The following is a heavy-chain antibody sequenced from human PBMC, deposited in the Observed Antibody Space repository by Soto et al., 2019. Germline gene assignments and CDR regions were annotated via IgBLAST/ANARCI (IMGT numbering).Heavy chain of an antibody. CDR2: IIPIFGTA. D-gene: IGHD2-21*02. Sequence: QVQLVQSGAEVKKPGSSVKVSCKASGGTFSSYAISWVRQAPGQGLEWMGGIIPIFGTANYAQKFQGRVTITADKSTSTAYMELGSLRSEDTAVYYCARTTYCGGDCYSGVGVDYWGQGTLVTVSS. CDR1: GGTFSSYA. CDR3: ARTTYCGGDCYSGVGVDY. J-gene: IGHJ4*02. V-gene: IGHV1-69*06.